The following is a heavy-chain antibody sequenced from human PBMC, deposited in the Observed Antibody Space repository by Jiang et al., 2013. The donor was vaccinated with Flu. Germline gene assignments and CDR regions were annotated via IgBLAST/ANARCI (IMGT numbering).Heavy chain of an antibody. CDR1: GFSFSNYA. CDR3: AKDLYNFWTLSEAGLSGMDA. CDR2: IRGNGGST. J-gene: IGHJ6*02. D-gene: IGHD3-3*01. V-gene: IGHV3-23*01. Sequence: RLSCAASGFSFSNYAMSWGPPGSRGRGLEWVSGIRGNGGSTYYADSVKGRFTISRDNPKNTLNLQMNSLRADDTAVYYCAKDLYNFWTLSEAGLSGMDAWGQGTTVTVSS.